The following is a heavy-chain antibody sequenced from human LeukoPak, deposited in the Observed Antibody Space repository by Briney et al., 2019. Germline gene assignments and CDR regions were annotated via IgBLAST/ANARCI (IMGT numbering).Heavy chain of an antibody. CDR3: ARGGWYYDC. V-gene: IGHV4-59*01. CDR1: GGSISSYY. Sequence: SETLSLTCTVSGGSISSYYWSWIRQPPGKGLEWIGYIYYSGSTKYNPSLKSRVTISVDTSKNQFSLKLSPVTAADTAVYYCARGGWYYDCWGQGTLSPSPQ. D-gene: IGHD6-19*01. J-gene: IGHJ4*02. CDR2: IYYSGST.